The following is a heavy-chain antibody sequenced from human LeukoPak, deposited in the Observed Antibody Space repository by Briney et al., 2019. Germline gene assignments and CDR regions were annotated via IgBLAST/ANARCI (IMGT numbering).Heavy chain of an antibody. CDR3: AELGITMIGGV. CDR1: GFTFSSYS. Sequence: GGSLRLSCAASGFTFSSYSMNRVRQAPGKGLEWVSYISSSGSTIYYADSVKGRFTISRDNAKNSLYLQMNSLRAEDTAVYYCAELGITMIGGVWGKGTTVTISS. V-gene: IGHV3-48*04. J-gene: IGHJ6*04. D-gene: IGHD3-10*02. CDR2: ISSSGSTI.